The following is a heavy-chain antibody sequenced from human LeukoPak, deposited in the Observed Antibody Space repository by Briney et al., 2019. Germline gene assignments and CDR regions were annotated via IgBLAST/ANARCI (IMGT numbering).Heavy chain of an antibody. J-gene: IGHJ4*02. CDR1: GFTFSSYA. V-gene: IGHV3-30-3*01. D-gene: IGHD3-10*01. CDR3: ARDTYYYGSGSYGY. CDR2: ISYDGSNK. Sequence: GGSLRLSCAASGFTFSSYAMHWVRQAPGKGLEWVAVISYDGSNKYYADSVKGRFTISRDNSKNTLYLQMNSLRAEDTAVYYCARDTYYYGSGSYGYWGQGTLVTVSS.